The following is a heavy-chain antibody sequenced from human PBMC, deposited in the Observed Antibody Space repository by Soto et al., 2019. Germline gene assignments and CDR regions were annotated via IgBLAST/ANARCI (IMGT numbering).Heavy chain of an antibody. Sequence: GGSLRLTCAASGFTFSSYSMNWVRQAPGKGLEWVSSISSSSSYIYYADSVKGRFTISRDNAKNSLYLQMNSLRAEDTAVYYCARGVYYDSPNYYYYGMDVWGQGTTVTVSS. J-gene: IGHJ6*02. CDR3: ARGVYYDSPNYYYYGMDV. V-gene: IGHV3-21*01. D-gene: IGHD3-22*01. CDR1: GFTFSSYS. CDR2: ISSSSSYI.